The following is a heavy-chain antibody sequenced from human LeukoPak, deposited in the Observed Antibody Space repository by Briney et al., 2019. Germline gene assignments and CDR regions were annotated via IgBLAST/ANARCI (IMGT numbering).Heavy chain of an antibody. CDR1: GGSISSSNYY. Sequence: SETLSLTCTVAGGSISSSNYYWGWIRQPPGKGLEYVGSIYYSGSTYYNPSLKSRVTISIDMSKNQFSLKLSSVTAADTAVYYCARGHLGVFDYWGQGTLVTVSS. V-gene: IGHV4-39*07. J-gene: IGHJ4*02. CDR2: IYYSGST. CDR3: ARGHLGVFDY.